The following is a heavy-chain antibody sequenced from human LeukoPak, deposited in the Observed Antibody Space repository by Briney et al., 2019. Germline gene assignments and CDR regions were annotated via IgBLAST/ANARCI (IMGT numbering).Heavy chain of an antibody. CDR3: ARGRYCSSTSCPDTNLDY. J-gene: IGHJ4*02. Sequence: SETLSLTCTVSGGSISSYYWSWIRQPPGKGLEWIGYIYYSGSTNYNPSLKSRVTISVDTSKNQFSLKLGSVTAADTAVYYCARGRYCSSTSCPDTNLDYWGQGTLVTVSS. CDR2: IYYSGST. CDR1: GGSISSYY. V-gene: IGHV4-59*01. D-gene: IGHD2-2*01.